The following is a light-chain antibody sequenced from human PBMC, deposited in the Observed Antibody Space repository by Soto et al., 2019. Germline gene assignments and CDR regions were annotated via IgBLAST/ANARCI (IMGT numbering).Light chain of an antibody. CDR3: QHYNSYSEA. CDR2: DAS. V-gene: IGKV3-20*01. Sequence: IVLTHSPGTLSLSPGERATLSCRTSQSVHSGYLAWYQQKPGQAPRLLIYDASYRATGIPARFSGSGSGTEFTLTISSLQPDDFATYYCQHYNSYSEAFGQGTKVDIK. J-gene: IGKJ1*01. CDR1: QSVHSGY.